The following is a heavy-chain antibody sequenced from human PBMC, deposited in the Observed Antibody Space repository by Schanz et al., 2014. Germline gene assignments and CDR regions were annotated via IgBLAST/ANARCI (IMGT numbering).Heavy chain of an antibody. J-gene: IGHJ4*02. CDR2: INSVGSNT. CDR3: ARAGYCTSVSCSLFVSDY. V-gene: IGHV3-74*02. Sequence: EVQLVESGGGLVQPGGSLRLSCAASGFTFSSYAMSWVRQDPGKGLVWVARINSVGSNTDYADSVTGRFTISRDNAKNTLYLQMNSLRAEDTAVYYCARAGYCTSVSCSLFVSDYWGQGTLVTVSS. CDR1: GFTFSSYA. D-gene: IGHD2-2*03.